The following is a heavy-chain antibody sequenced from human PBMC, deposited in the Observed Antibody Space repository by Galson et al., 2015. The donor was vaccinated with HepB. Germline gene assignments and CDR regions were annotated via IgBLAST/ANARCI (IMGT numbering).Heavy chain of an antibody. V-gene: IGHV2-5*02. CDR2: IYWDDDK. Sequence: PALVKPTQTLTLACTFSGFSLSTSGVGVGWIRQPPGKALEWLALIYWDDDKRYSPSLKSRLTITKDTSKNQVVLTMTNVDPVDTATYYCAHRLVGSTRYNWFDPWGQGTLVTVSS. CDR1: GFSLSTSGVG. D-gene: IGHD6-13*01. J-gene: IGHJ5*02. CDR3: AHRLVGSTRYNWFDP.